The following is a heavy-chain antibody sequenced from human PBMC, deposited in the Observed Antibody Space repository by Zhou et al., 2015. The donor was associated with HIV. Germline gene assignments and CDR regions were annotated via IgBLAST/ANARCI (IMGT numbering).Heavy chain of an antibody. D-gene: IGHD6-19*01. V-gene: IGHV1-69*01. J-gene: IGHJ4*02. CDR1: GGTFSSYA. CDR3: ARRRVGSGWYGVDY. Sequence: QVLLVQSGAEVKKPGSSVKVSCKASGGTFSSYAISWVRQAPGQGLEWMGGIIPIFDTANYAQKFQGRITITADESTSTAYMELKRLRSEDTALYFCARRRVGSGWYGVDYWGQGTLVTVSS. CDR2: IIPIFDTA.